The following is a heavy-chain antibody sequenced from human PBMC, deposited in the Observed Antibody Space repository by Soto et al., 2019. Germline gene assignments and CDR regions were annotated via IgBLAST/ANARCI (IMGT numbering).Heavy chain of an antibody. J-gene: IGHJ5*02. V-gene: IGHV1-69*13. CDR2: IIPIFGTA. Sequence: SVKVSCKASGGTFSSYAISWVRQAPGQGPEWMGGIIPIFGTANYAQKFQGRVTITADESTSTAYMELSSLRSEDTAVYYCARSRDIVVVPAAMHYWFDPWGQGTLVTVSS. CDR3: ARSRDIVVVPAAMHYWFDP. D-gene: IGHD2-2*01. CDR1: GGTFSSYA.